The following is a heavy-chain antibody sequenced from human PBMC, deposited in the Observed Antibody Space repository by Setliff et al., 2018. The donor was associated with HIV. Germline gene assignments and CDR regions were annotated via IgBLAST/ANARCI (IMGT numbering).Heavy chain of an antibody. J-gene: IGHJ4*02. V-gene: IGHV3-30*01. CDR1: GFTFSSYA. D-gene: IGHD6-19*01. Sequence: PGGSLRLSCAASGFTFSSYAMHWVRQAPGKGLEWVAVISYDGSNKYYADSVKGRFTISRDNAKNTLFLQVNSLRVEDTAVYYCAKNLYRSPWSPLDYWGQGTQVTVSS. CDR3: AKNLYRSPWSPLDY. CDR2: ISYDGSNK.